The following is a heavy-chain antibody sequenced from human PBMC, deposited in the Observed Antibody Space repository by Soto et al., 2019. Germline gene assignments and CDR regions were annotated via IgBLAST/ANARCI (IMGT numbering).Heavy chain of an antibody. V-gene: IGHV4-4*07. D-gene: IGHD7-27*01. Sequence: SETPSLTCTVSGASIRTYSWSWIRQSAGKGLEWIGHMYTNGRTNYIPSLKSRITMSVDTSKNQFSLNLKFVTAADTAVYFCAKDQSGAADIWGQGTMVTVSS. J-gene: IGHJ3*02. CDR1: GASIRTYS. CDR2: MYTNGRT. CDR3: AKDQSGAADI.